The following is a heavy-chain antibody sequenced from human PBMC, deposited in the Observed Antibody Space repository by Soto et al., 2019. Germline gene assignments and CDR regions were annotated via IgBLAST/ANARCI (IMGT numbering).Heavy chain of an antibody. CDR2: IYPGDSDT. Sequence: EVQLVQSGAEVKKPGESLQISCKGSGYSFTSYWIGWVRQMPGKGLEWMGIIYPGDSDTRYSPSFQGQVTISADKSISTAYLQWSSLKASDTAMYYCARLKWFGDLHYGMDVWGQGTTVTVSS. CDR3: ARLKWFGDLHYGMDV. CDR1: GYSFTSYW. V-gene: IGHV5-51*01. D-gene: IGHD3-10*01. J-gene: IGHJ6*02.